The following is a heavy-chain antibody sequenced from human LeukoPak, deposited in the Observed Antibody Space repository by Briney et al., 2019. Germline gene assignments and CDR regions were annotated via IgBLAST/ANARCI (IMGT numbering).Heavy chain of an antibody. J-gene: IGHJ3*02. D-gene: IGHD3-22*01. V-gene: IGHV3-33*01. Sequence: GGSLRLSCAASGFTFSSYGMPWVRQAPGKGLEWVAVIWYDGSNKYYADSVKGRFTISRDNSKSTLYLQMNSLRAEDTAVYYRASAVYYDSSGYYYDAFDIWGQGTMVTVSS. CDR3: ASAVYYDSSGYYYDAFDI. CDR1: GFTFSSYG. CDR2: IWYDGSNK.